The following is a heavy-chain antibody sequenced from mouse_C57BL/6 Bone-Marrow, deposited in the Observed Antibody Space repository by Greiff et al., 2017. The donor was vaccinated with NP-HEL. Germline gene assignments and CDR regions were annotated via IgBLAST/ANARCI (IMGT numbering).Heavy chain of an antibody. CDR1: GYTFTDYY. CDR2: INPNNGGT. D-gene: IGHD1-1*01. Sequence: EVQLQQSGPELVKPGASVKISCKASGYTFTDYYMNWVKQSHGKSLEWIGDINPNNGGTSYNQKFKGKATLTVDKSSSTAYMELRSLTSEDSAVYYCASGSIYYFDYWGQGTTLTVSS. CDR3: ASGSIYYFDY. J-gene: IGHJ2*01. V-gene: IGHV1-26*01.